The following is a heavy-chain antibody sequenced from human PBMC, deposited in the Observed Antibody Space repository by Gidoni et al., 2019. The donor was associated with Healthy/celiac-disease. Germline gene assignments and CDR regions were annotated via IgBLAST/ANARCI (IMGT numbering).Heavy chain of an antibody. CDR2: ISSSSSYI. V-gene: IGHV3-21*01. J-gene: IGHJ1*01. Sequence: EVQLVESGGGLVKPGGSLRLSCAASGLTFSSYRMNWVRQAPGKGLEWVSSISSSSSYIYYADSVKGRFTISRDNAKNSLYLQMNSLRAEDTAVYYCASWTPIAVAVESHLDTNAEYFQHWGQGTLVTVSS. CDR1: GLTFSSYR. CDR3: ASWTPIAVAVESHLDTNAEYFQH. D-gene: IGHD6-19*01.